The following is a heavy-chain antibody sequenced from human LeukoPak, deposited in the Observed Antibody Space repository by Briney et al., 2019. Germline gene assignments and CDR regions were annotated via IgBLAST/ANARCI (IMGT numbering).Heavy chain of an antibody. J-gene: IGHJ4*02. CDR3: ARSLRYFDWLLSGGYYFDY. Sequence: GESLKISCKGSGYSFTSYWIGWVRQMPGKGLEWMGIIYPGDSDTRYSPSFQGQVTISADRSISTAYLQWSSLKASDTAMYYCARSLRYFDWLLSGGYYFDYWGQGTLVTVSS. D-gene: IGHD3-9*01. V-gene: IGHV5-51*01. CDR2: IYPGDSDT. CDR1: GYSFTSYW.